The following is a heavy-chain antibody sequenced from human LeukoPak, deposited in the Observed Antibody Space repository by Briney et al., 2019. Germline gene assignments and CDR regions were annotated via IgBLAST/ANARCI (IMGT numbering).Heavy chain of an antibody. CDR2: ISASGGKT. D-gene: IGHD4-17*01. J-gene: IGHJ1*01. CDR1: GFIFSTYG. Sequence: GSLRLSCAASGFIFSTYGMIWVRQAPGKGLEWVSGISASGGKTYNADSVKGRFTISRDNSKNTVYLQMNSLRAEDTAVYYCVKEIYGDSTGGRFQHWGQGTLVTVSS. CDR3: VKEIYGDSTGGRFQH. V-gene: IGHV3-23*01.